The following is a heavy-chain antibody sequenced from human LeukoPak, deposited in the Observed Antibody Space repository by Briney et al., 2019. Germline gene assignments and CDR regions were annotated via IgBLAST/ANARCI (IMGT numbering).Heavy chain of an antibody. J-gene: IGHJ4*02. Sequence: PGGSLRLSCAASGFTFDDYAMHWVRQAPGKGLEWVSGISWNSGSIGYADSVKGRFTISRDNAKNSLYLEMNSLRAEDTALYYCAKDGGEQWLEIDYWGPGTLVTVSS. CDR3: AKDGGEQWLEIDY. CDR1: GFTFDDYA. V-gene: IGHV3-9*01. CDR2: ISWNSGSI. D-gene: IGHD6-19*01.